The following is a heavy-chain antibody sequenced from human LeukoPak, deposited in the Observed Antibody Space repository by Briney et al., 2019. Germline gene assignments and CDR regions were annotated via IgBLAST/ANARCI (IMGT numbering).Heavy chain of an antibody. J-gene: IGHJ5*02. V-gene: IGHV4-34*01. CDR3: ATRPGSLAARWYNWFDP. CDR2: INHSGST. D-gene: IGHD6-6*01. CDR1: GGSFSGYY. Sequence: PSETLSLTCAVYGGSFSGYYWSWIRQPPGKGLEWIGEINHSGSTNYNPSLKSRVTISVDTSKNQFSLKLSSVTAADTAVYYCATRPGSLAARWYNWFDPWGQRTLVTVSS.